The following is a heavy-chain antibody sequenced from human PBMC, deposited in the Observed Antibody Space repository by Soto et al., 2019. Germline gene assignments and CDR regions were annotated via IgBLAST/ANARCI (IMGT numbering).Heavy chain of an antibody. D-gene: IGHD2-8*01. J-gene: IGHJ4*02. Sequence: SETLSLTCTVSGGSISSSSYYWGWIRQPPGKGLEWIGSIYYSGSTYYNPSLKSRVTISVDTSKNQFSLKLSSVTAADTAVYYCARHRQFFKGYCTNRLCYFDYWGQGTLVTVSS. V-gene: IGHV4-39*01. CDR2: IYYSGST. CDR3: ARHRQFFKGYCTNRLCYFDY. CDR1: GGSISSSSYY.